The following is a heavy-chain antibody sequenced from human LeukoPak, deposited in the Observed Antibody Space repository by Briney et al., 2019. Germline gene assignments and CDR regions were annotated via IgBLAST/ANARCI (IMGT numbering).Heavy chain of an antibody. D-gene: IGHD5-12*01. CDR2: ISSSSSYI. Sequence: GGSLRLSCAASGFTFSSYSMNWVRQAPGKGLEWVSSISSSSSYIYYADSVKGRFTISRDNAKNSLYLQMNSLRAEDTAVYYCASIRGGYSGYDRWGQGTLVTVSS. V-gene: IGHV3-21*01. CDR1: GFTFSSYS. CDR3: ASIRGGYSGYDR. J-gene: IGHJ5*02.